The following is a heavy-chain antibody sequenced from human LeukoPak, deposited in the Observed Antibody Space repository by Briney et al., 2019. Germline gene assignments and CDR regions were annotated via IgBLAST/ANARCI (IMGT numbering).Heavy chain of an antibody. CDR3: ARVPRGESSGTLVDY. Sequence: SSETLSLTCTVSGGSISSYYWSWIRQPAGKGLEWIGRIYTSGSTNYNPSLKSRVTMSVDTSKNQFSLKLSSVTAADTAVYYWARVPRGESSGTLVDYWGQGTLVTVSS. D-gene: IGHD3-22*01. CDR2: IYTSGST. CDR1: GGSISSYY. J-gene: IGHJ4*02. V-gene: IGHV4-4*07.